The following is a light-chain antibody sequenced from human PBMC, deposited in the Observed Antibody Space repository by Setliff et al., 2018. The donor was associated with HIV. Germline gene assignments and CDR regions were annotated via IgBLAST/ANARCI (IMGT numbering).Light chain of an antibody. CDR3: SSYTSFSTYV. V-gene: IGLV2-14*01. CDR2: DVS. CDR1: SSDVGGYDY. J-gene: IGLJ1*01. Sequence: QSVLTQPASVSGSPGQSIAISCTGTSSDVGGYDYVSWFQQHPGKAPKLMIYDVSKRPSGVSNRFSGSKSDNTASLTISGLQAEDEADYFCSSYTSFSTYVFGTGTKVTVL.